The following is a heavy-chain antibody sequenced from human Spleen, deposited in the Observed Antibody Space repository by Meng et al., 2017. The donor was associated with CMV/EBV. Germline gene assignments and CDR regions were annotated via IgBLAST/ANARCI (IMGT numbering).Heavy chain of an antibody. V-gene: IGHV4-59*02. CDR2: MFHSGIT. CDR1: GDSVSSYY. J-gene: IGHJ3*02. CDR3: ARESFGAFVI. Sequence: SETLSLTCTVSGDSVSSYYWSWIRQPPGKGLEWIGYMFHSGITNYSPSLKSRVTISVDTSTNQFSLNLASVTAADTAVHYCARESFGAFVIWGQGTMVTVSS. D-gene: IGHD1-26*01.